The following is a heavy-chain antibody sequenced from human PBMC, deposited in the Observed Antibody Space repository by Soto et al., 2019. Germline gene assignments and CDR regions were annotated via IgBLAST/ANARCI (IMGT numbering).Heavy chain of an antibody. D-gene: IGHD3-22*01. Sequence: PGGSLRLSCAASGFTFSSYSMNWVRQAPGKGLEWVSSISSSSSYIYYADSVKGRFTISRDNAKNSLYLQMSSLRAEDTAVYYCARDKLLLDSSGYSDYYYGRDVWGQGTTVTVSS. J-gene: IGHJ6*02. V-gene: IGHV3-21*01. CDR1: GFTFSSYS. CDR2: ISSSSSYI. CDR3: ARDKLLLDSSGYSDYYYGRDV.